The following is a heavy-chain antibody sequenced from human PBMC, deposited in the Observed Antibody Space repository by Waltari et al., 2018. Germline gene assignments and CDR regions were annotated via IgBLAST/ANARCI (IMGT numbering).Heavy chain of an antibody. CDR1: GGSISSSSYY. J-gene: IGHJ3*02. CDR2: IYYSGST. CDR3: AGGYYDILTGHGDDACDI. Sequence: QLQLQESVPGLVKPSETLTLTFTVSGGSISSSSYYWGWIRQPPGRSLEWIGGIYYSGSTYYKPSLKRRVTISVDTSKNQLSLRRSYVTAADTAVYYWAGGYYDILTGHGDDACDIWGQGTMVTVSS. D-gene: IGHD3-9*01. V-gene: IGHV4-39*01.